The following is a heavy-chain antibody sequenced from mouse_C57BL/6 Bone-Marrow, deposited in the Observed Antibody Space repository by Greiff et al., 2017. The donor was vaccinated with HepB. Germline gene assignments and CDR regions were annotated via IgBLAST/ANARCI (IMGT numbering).Heavy chain of an antibody. V-gene: IGHV1-80*01. CDR3: ARGPYYYGSSYWYFDV. CDR1: GYAFSSYW. CDR2: IYPGDGDT. J-gene: IGHJ1*03. D-gene: IGHD1-1*01. Sequence: QVQRQQSGAELVKPGASVKISCKASGYAFSSYWMNWVKQRPGKGLEWIGQIYPGDGDTNYNGKFKGKATLTADKSSSTAYMQLSSLTSEDSAVYFCARGPYYYGSSYWYFDVWGTGTTVTVSS.